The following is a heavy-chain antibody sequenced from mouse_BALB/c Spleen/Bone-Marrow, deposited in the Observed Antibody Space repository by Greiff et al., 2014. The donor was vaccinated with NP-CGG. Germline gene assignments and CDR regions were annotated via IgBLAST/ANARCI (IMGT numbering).Heavy chain of an antibody. CDR3: AREVDGWYYFDY. CDR2: ISSGGST. J-gene: IGHJ2*01. V-gene: IGHV5-6-5*01. Sequence: VQLKESGGGLVKPGGSLKLSCAASGFTFSSYAMSWVRPTPEKRLEWVASISSGGSTYYPDSVKGRFTISRDNARNILYLQMSSLRSEDTAMYYCAREVDGWYYFDYWGQGTTLTVSS. CDR1: GFTFSSYA. D-gene: IGHD2-3*01.